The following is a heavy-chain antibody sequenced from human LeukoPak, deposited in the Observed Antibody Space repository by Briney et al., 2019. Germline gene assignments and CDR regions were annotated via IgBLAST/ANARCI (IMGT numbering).Heavy chain of an antibody. V-gene: IGHV4-59*12. J-gene: IGHJ6*02. Sequence: SETLSLTCTVSGGSISGYYWTWIRQPPGKGLEWIGLIYYSGSANYNPSLKSRVTISVDTSTNQISLKLSSVTAADTAVYYCARGWDTGYGYYGMDVWGQGTAVTVS. CDR2: IYYSGSA. CDR1: GGSISGYY. CDR3: ARGWDTGYGYYGMDV. D-gene: IGHD5-18*01.